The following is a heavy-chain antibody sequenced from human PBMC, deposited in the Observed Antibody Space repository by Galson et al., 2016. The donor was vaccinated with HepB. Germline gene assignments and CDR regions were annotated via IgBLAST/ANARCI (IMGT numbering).Heavy chain of an antibody. CDR1: GSTFSSYA. V-gene: IGHV3-23*01. J-gene: IGHJ3*01. D-gene: IGHD3-16*01. CDR3: AGGGLDYHDYVWASREPGAFHV. CDR2: ITGSDDRT. Sequence: SLRLSCAASGSTFSSYAMNWVRQAPGKGLEWVSLITGSDDRTYYTDSVKGRFTISRDNSKETLYLQMNSLRADDTALYYCAGGGLDYHDYVWASREPGAFHVWGQGTMVTVSS.